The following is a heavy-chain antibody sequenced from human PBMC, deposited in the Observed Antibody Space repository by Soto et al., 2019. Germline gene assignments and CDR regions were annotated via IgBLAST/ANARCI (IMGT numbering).Heavy chain of an antibody. CDR1: GGTFSSYA. D-gene: IGHD1-20*01. CDR3: ARVKYNWNYCYYYYMDV. CDR2: IIPIFGTA. V-gene: IGHV1-69*13. Sequence: ASVKVSCKASGGTFSSYAISWVRQAPGQGLEWMGGIIPIFGTANYAQKFQGRVTITADESTSTAYMELSSLRSEDTAVYYCARVKYNWNYCYYYYMDVWGKGTTVTVSS. J-gene: IGHJ6*03.